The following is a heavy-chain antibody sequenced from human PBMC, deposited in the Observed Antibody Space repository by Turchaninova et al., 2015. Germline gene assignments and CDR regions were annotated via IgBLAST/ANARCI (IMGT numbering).Heavy chain of an antibody. Sequence: QITLKESGPTLVKPTQTLTLTCPFSGFSLTSSAVGVGWLRQPPGQALAWLALIYWDDEKRYSPSLKSRLTIIRDTSRNQVVLTMTNVDPVDTATYSCARTSTVTTWKAFDYWGQGILVTVSS. CDR1: GFSLTSSAVG. J-gene: IGHJ4*02. D-gene: IGHD4-17*01. CDR3: ARTSTVTTWKAFDY. CDR2: IYWDDEK. V-gene: IGHV2-5*02.